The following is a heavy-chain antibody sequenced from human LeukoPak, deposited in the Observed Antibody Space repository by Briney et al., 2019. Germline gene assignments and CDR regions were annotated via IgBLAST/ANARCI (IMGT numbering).Heavy chain of an antibody. CDR3: AKDRDSSSWFDY. V-gene: IGHV3-23*01. D-gene: IGHD6-13*01. CDR2: ISGSGGST. CDR1: GFALSSYA. Sequence: GGFLRLSCAASGFALSSYAVSCLRQSRGRGLEWVSAISGSGGSTYYADSVKRPFTISRDNSKTTLYLQMNSLTAEDTAVYYCAKDRDSSSWFDYWGQGTLATVSS. J-gene: IGHJ4*02.